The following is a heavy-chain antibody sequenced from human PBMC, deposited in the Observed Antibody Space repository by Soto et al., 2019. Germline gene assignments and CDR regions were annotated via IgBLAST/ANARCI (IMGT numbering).Heavy chain of an antibody. Sequence: SVKVSCKASGDTFSIYAISGVLQAPGKGLEWMGKIIPTFGRTNYAQKFQGRLTISADDSTSTAYMELSSLLSEDTAVYYCARDPLSSFAMDVWGQGTTVTVSS. D-gene: IGHD3-10*02. CDR1: GDTFSIYA. J-gene: IGHJ6*02. V-gene: IGHV1-69*13. CDR2: IIPTFGRT. CDR3: ARDPLSSFAMDV.